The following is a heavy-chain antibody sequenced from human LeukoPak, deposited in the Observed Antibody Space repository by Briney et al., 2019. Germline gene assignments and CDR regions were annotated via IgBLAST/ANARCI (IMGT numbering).Heavy chain of an antibody. CDR2: ISSSGSTI. CDR3: ARGFVLEWLSSEPYYYYYMDV. J-gene: IGHJ6*03. Sequence: GGSLRLSCAASEFTFSDYYMSWIRQAPGKGLEWVSYISSSGSTIYYADSVKGRFTISRDNAKNSLYLQMNSLRAEDTAVYYCARGFVLEWLSSEPYYYYYMDVWGKGTTVTVSS. V-gene: IGHV3-11*04. D-gene: IGHD3-3*01. CDR1: EFTFSDYY.